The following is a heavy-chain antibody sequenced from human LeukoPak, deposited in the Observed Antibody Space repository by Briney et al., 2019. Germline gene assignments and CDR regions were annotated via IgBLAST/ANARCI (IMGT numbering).Heavy chain of an antibody. J-gene: IGHJ3*02. CDR2: ISGSGGST. D-gene: IGHD3-3*01. V-gene: IGHV3-23*01. CDR3: AKTHDPMYYDFWFDAFDI. CDR1: GFTLSSYG. Sequence: PGGSLRLACAASGFTLSSYGMSWVRQAPGKGLEWVSAISGSGGSTYYADSVKGRFTISRDNSKNTLYLQMNSLRAEDTAVYYCAKTHDPMYYDFWFDAFDIWGQGTMVTVSS.